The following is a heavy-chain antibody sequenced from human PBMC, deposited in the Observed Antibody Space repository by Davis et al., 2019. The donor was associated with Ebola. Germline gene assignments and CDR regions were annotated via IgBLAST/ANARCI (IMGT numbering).Heavy chain of an antibody. CDR1: GGSFSGYY. CDR3: ARGSEFGTTPPRGV. Sequence: MPSETLSLTCAVYGGSFSGYYWSWIRQPPGKGLEWIGEINHSGSTNYNPSLKSRVTISVDTSKNQFSLKLSSVTAADTAVYYCARGSEFGTTPPRGVWGQGTTVTVSS. CDR2: INHSGST. V-gene: IGHV4-34*01. J-gene: IGHJ6*02. D-gene: IGHD3-16*01.